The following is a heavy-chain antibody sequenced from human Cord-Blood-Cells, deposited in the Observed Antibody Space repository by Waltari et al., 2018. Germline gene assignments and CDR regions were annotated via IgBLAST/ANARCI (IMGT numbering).Heavy chain of an antibody. V-gene: IGHV4-38-2*01. CDR1: GYSISSGYY. CDR2: IYHSGST. J-gene: IGHJ4*02. CDR3: ARVFRRGSYYDY. Sequence: QVQLQESGPGLVKPSETLSLTCAVPGYSISSGYYWGWIRQPPGKGLEWIGSIYHSGSTYYNPSLKSRVTISVDTSKNQFSLKLSSVTAADTAVYYCARVFRRGSYYDYWGQGTLVTVSS. D-gene: IGHD1-26*01.